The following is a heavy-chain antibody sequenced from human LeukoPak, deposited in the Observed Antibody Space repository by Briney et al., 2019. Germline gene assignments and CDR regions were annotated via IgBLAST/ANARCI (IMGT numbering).Heavy chain of an antibody. CDR3: ARGNLERWLPFTRGDAFDI. CDR2: TYYRSKWYN. V-gene: IGHV6-1*01. CDR1: GDSVSSNSAA. Sequence: SQTLSLTCAISGDSVSSNSAAWNWIRQSPSRGLEWLGRTYYRSKWYNDYAVSVKSRITINPDTSKNQFSLQLNSVTPEDTAVYYCARGNLERWLPFTRGDAFDIWGQGTMVTVSS. J-gene: IGHJ3*02. D-gene: IGHD5-24*01.